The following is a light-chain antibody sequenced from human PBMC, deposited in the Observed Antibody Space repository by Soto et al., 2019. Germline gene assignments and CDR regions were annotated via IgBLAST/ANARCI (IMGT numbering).Light chain of an antibody. Sequence: QSVLTQPPSASGTPGQRVTISCSGSSSNIGSYTVNWYQQLPGTAPKLLIYSNNQWPSGVPDRFSGSKSGTSASLAISGLQSEDEADYYCAAWDDSLIGPVFGGGTKLTVL. CDR1: SSNIGSYT. J-gene: IGLJ3*02. V-gene: IGLV1-44*01. CDR2: SNN. CDR3: AAWDDSLIGPV.